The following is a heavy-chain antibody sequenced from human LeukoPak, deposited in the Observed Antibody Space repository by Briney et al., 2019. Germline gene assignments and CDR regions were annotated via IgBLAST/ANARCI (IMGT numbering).Heavy chain of an antibody. J-gene: IGHJ4*02. CDR3: ARGDSYDSSGYYYSHYFDY. CDR2: IYYSGST. CDR1: GGSMSPYH. V-gene: IGHV4-59*01. Sequence: SETLSLTCTVSGGSMSPYHWGWIRQPPGKGLEWTGYIYYSGSTNYNPSLKSRVTISVDTSKNQFSLKLSSVTAADTAVYYCARGDSYDSSGYYYSHYFDYWGQGTLVTVSS. D-gene: IGHD3-22*01.